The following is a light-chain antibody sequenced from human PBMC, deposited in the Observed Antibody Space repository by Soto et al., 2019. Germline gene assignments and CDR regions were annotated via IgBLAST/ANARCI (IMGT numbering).Light chain of an antibody. V-gene: IGLV1-40*01. CDR1: SSHIGAGYD. CDR3: QSYDSSLSGSV. Sequence: QSALTQPPSVSGAPGQRVTISCTESSSHIGAGYDVHWYQQLPGTAPKLLIYGNSNRPSGVPDRFSGSKSGTSASLAITGLQAEDEADYYCQSYDSSLSGSVFGGGTKLTVL. J-gene: IGLJ2*01. CDR2: GNS.